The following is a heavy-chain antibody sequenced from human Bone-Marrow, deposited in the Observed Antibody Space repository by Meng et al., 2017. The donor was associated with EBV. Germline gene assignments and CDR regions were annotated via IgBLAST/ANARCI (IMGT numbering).Heavy chain of an antibody. CDR3: ATSWVSSSWYVPSEI. Sequence: VQARAGVDKAGVSVKVSSNTSSYTFTHYGCIVVRQDPGQGLEWMGRISSYNGDTNYPWKVRGRGTMSTDTSTATAYRELRSLRSDDTSVYYCATSWVSSSWYVPSEIWGQGTLVTVSS. CDR1: SYTFTHYG. D-gene: IGHD6-13*01. J-gene: IGHJ4*02. CDR2: ISSYNGDT. V-gene: IGHV1-18*01.